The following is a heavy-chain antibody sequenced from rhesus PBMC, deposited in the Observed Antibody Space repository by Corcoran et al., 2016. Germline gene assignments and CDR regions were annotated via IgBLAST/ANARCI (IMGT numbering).Heavy chain of an antibody. J-gene: IGHJ4*01. D-gene: IGHD4-23*01. CDR2: ISGSSGST. Sequence: QVQLQESGPGLVKPSETLSLTCAGSGGSVSSSNWWSWIRQPPGKGLGWMGYISGSSGSTYYTPSLKSRVTISTNTSKTQFSLKLSSVTAADTAVYYCARVDSNYVGGFDYWGQGVLVTVSS. CDR3: ARVDSNYVGGFDY. CDR1: GGSVSSSNW. V-gene: IGHV4-65*01.